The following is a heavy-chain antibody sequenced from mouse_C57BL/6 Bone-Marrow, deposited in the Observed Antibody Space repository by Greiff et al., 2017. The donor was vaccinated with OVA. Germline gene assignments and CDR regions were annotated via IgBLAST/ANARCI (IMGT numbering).Heavy chain of an antibody. V-gene: IGHV1-59*01. D-gene: IGHD1-1*01. CDR1: GYTFTSYW. CDR3: ARWDYYYGSRYFDV. CDR2: IDPSDSYT. J-gene: IGHJ1*03. Sequence: QVQLQQSGAELVRPGTSVKLSCKASGYTFTSYWMHWVKQRPGQGLEWIGVIDPSDSYTNYNQKFKGKATLTVDTSSSTAYMQLSSLTSEDSAVYYCARWDYYYGSRYFDVWGTGTTVTVSS.